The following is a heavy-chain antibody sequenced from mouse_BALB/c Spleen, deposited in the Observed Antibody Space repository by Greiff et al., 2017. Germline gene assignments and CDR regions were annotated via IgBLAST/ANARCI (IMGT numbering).Heavy chain of an antibody. CDR1: GYTFTSYY. CDR2: IDPANGNT. D-gene: IGHD2-1*01. CDR3: ASGGNYACAD. V-gene: IGHV14-3*02. J-gene: IGHJ3*01. Sequence: VQLQQSGAELVKPGASVKLSCKASGYTFTSYYMHWVKQRPEQGLEWIGRIDPANGNTKYDPKFQGKATITADTSSNTAYLQLSSLTSEDTAVYYCASGGNYACADWGEGSLVTVSA.